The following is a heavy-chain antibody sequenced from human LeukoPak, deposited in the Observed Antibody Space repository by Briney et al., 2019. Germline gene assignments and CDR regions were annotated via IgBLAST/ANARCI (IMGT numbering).Heavy chain of an antibody. V-gene: IGHV3-21*01. CDR2: ISDSSNYI. J-gene: IGHJ4*02. CDR3: ARELTGYYS. Sequence: GGSLRLSCAASGFTFSSYNMNWVRQAPGKGLEWVSCISDSSNYIYYADSVKGRFTISRDNAKDSLYLELNSLRAEDTAVYYCARELTGYYSWGQGTLVTVSS. D-gene: IGHD3-9*01. CDR1: GFTFSSYN.